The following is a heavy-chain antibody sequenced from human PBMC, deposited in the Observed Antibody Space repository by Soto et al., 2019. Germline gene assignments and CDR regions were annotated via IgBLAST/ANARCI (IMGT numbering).Heavy chain of an antibody. CDR1: GYSFTGYY. CDR3: AKFYGGNSFFGEEPPNVFDY. J-gene: IGHJ4*02. D-gene: IGHD4-17*01. CDR2: ISAYNGNT. V-gene: IGHV1-18*04. Sequence: ASVKVSCKASGYSFTGYYMHWVRQAPGQGLEWMGWISAYNGNTNYAQKLQGRVTITTDTSTSTAYMELRSLRSDDTAVYYCAKFYGGNSFFGEEPPNVFDYWGQGTLVTVSS.